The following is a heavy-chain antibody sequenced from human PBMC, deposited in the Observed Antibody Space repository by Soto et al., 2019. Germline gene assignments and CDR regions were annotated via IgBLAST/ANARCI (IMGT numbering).Heavy chain of an antibody. Sequence: EVQLVESGGGLVQPGGSLRLSCAASGFTFSTYWMTWGRRPPGKGLEWVANLDQDGSERYYGDSVRGRFTISRDNAKNSLYQQMNSLRAEETAVYYCVCGGNFFVYWGQGNMVTVSP. CDR1: GFTFSTYW. D-gene: IGHD3-16*01. V-gene: IGHV3-7*01. CDR3: VCGGNFFVY. J-gene: IGHJ4*02. CDR2: LDQDGSER.